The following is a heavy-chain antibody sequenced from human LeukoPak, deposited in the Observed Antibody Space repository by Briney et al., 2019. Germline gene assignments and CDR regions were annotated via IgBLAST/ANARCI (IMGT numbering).Heavy chain of an antibody. V-gene: IGHV3-74*01. CDR3: VRDIGVRGVTTGTRPDEGLY. D-gene: IGHD1-1*01. CDR1: GFTFSSYW. CDR2: INSDGSST. J-gene: IGHJ4*02. Sequence: GGSLRLSCAASGFTFSSYWMHWVRQAPGKGLVWVSRINSDGSSTSYADSVKGRFTISRDNAKNTLYLQMNSLRAEDTAVYYCVRDIGVRGVTTGTRPDEGLYWGQGTLVTVSS.